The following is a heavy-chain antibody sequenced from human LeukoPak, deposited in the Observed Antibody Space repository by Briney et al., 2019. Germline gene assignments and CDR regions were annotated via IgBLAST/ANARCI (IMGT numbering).Heavy chain of an antibody. CDR2: ISSSGGNT. CDR3: AKDRHAPGRYCSSTSCFPFDS. D-gene: IGHD2-2*01. J-gene: IGHJ5*01. Sequence: PGGSLRLSCVVSGFTFSSYAMSWVRQAPGKGLEWVSGISSSGGNTHYADSVKGRFTISRDNTKNTMNLQMNSLRAEDTAVYYCAKDRHAPGRYCSSTSCFPFDSWGQGTLVTVSS. CDR1: GFTFSSYA. V-gene: IGHV3-23*01.